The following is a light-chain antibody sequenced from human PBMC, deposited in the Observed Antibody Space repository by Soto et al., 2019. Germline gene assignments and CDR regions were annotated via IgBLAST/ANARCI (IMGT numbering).Light chain of an antibody. V-gene: IGKV3-20*01. CDR2: GTS. CDR1: QSVTSTY. CDR3: QQSESSPRT. Sequence: EIVLTQSPGTLSLSPGERATLSCRASQSVTSTYLAWYQQTPGQAPRLLIYGTSYRATGVPDRFSGSGSGTDFTLNISGLEPEDFAVYYCQQSESSPRTFGQGTKVDIK. J-gene: IGKJ1*01.